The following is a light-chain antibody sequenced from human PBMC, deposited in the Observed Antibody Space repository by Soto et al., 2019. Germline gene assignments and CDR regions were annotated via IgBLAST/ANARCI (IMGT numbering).Light chain of an antibody. CDR1: HSVITY. V-gene: IGKV3-11*01. CDR2: DAS. CDR3: QQRANWPLLT. J-gene: IGKJ4*01. Sequence: EIVLTQSPATLSLSPGERATLSCRASHSVITYLAWYQQRPGQAPRLLIYDASHRATGIPARFSGSGSGTEFTLTISSLELEDFAVYYCQQRANWPLLTFGGGTKLEIK.